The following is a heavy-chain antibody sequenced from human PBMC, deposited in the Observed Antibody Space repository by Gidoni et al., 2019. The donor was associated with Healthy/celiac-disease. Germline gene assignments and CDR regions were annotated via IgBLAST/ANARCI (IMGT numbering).Heavy chain of an antibody. V-gene: IGHV3-23*01. D-gene: IGHD3-22*01. J-gene: IGHJ3*02. CDR3: AKDVPYDSSGYYYSIAFDI. CDR1: GFHFGSYA. CDR2: ISCSGGST. Sequence: EVQLLESGGGLVQTGGSLRLSCAASGFHFGSYAMSWFRQAPGKGLEWVSAISCSGGSTYYADSVKGRFAISRDNSKNTLYLQMNSLRAEDTAVYYCAKDVPYDSSGYYYSIAFDIWGQGTMVTVSS.